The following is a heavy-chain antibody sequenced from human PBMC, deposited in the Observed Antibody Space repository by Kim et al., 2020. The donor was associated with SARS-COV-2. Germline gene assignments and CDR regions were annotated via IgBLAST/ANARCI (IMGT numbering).Heavy chain of an antibody. Sequence: SVKVSCKASGCTFISYASSWVRQAPGQGLEWMGGIIPIFGTANYAQKFQGRVTITADESTSTAYMELSSLRSEDTAVYYCAIAPYCSGGSCYSTLDYWGQGTLVTVSS. CDR1: GCTFISYA. D-gene: IGHD2-15*01. CDR3: AIAPYCSGGSCYSTLDY. V-gene: IGHV1-69*13. CDR2: IIPIFGTA. J-gene: IGHJ4*02.